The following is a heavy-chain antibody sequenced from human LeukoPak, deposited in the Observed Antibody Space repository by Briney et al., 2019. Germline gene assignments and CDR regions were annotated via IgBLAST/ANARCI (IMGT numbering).Heavy chain of an antibody. Sequence: SETLSLTCTVSGYSISSGYYWGWIRQPPGKGLEWIGSIYHSGSTYYNPSLKSRVTISVDTSKNQFSLKLSSVTAADTAVYYCARGEIPRGYSGYVPFDYWGQGTLVTVSS. CDR2: IYHSGST. D-gene: IGHD5-12*01. CDR1: GYSISSGYY. CDR3: ARGEIPRGYSGYVPFDY. J-gene: IGHJ4*02. V-gene: IGHV4-38-2*02.